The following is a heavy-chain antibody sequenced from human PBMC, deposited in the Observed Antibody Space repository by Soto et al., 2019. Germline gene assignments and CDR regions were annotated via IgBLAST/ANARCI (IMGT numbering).Heavy chain of an antibody. CDR1: GYTFTAYA. CDR2: INAGHGNP. D-gene: IGHD6-19*01. J-gene: IGHJ4*02. CDR3: ARAVAVPADFDY. Sequence: QVQLVQSGAEEKKPGASVKVSCKASGYTFTAYAMHWVRQAPGQRLEWMGWINAGHGNPKYSQKFQGRVTITRDTSASTAYMELSSLRSEDTAVYYCARAVAVPADFDYWGQGTLVTVSS. V-gene: IGHV1-3*05.